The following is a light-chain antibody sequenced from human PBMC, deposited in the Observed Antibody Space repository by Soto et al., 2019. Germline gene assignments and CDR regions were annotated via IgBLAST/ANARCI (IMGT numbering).Light chain of an antibody. CDR2: FDD. CDR3: AAWDDSLNVVL. J-gene: IGLJ2*01. V-gene: IGLV1-36*01. CDR1: TSNIGNNA. Sequence: QSVLTQPPSVSGAPRQRVSISCSGATSNIGNNAVNWYQQLPGKAPKLLIYFDDLMPSGVSDRFSGSKSGTSASLANSGLQSEDEADYYCAAWDDSLNVVLFGGGTKVTVL.